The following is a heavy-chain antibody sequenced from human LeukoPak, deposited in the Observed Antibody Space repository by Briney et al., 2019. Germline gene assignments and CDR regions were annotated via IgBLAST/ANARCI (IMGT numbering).Heavy chain of an antibody. CDR1: GFTFDNFW. CDR2: IKQDGSET. CDR3: ARGKSGSYGLEDY. D-gene: IGHD1-26*01. Sequence: GGSLRLSCAASGFTFDNFWMSWVRQAPGKGLEWVANIKQDGSETYYVDSVKGRFTISRDNAKNTLYLQMNSLRAEDTAVYYCARGKSGSYGLEDYLGHGTLVTVSS. V-gene: IGHV3-7*01. J-gene: IGHJ4*01.